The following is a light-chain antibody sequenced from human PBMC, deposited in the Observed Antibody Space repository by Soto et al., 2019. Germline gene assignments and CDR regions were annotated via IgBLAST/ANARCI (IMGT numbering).Light chain of an antibody. CDR3: QVWDSSSDLV. Sequence: SYELTQPPSVSVAPGQTARITCGGTNIGSKSVHWYQQKPGQAPVLVVYDDSDRPSGIPERFSGSNSGNTATLTISRVEAGDEADYYCQVWDSSSDLVFGGGTKLTVL. CDR2: DDS. CDR1: NIGSKS. J-gene: IGLJ3*02. V-gene: IGLV3-21*02.